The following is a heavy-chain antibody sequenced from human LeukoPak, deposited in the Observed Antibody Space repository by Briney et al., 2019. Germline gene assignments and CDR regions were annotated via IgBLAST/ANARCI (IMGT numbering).Heavy chain of an antibody. D-gene: IGHD4-17*01. Sequence: GGSLRLSCAASGFTFSSYGMHWVRQAPGKGLEWVSAISGSGGSTYYADSVKGRFTISRDNSKNTLYLQMNSLRAEDTAVYYCAKSLLTTVTTLFDYWGQGTLVTVSS. CDR2: ISGSGGST. J-gene: IGHJ4*02. CDR1: GFTFSSYG. V-gene: IGHV3-23*01. CDR3: AKSLLTTVTTLFDY.